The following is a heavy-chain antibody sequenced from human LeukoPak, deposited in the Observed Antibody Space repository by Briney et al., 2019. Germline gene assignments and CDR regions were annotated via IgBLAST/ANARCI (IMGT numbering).Heavy chain of an antibody. V-gene: IGHV3-23*01. Sequence: GGSLRLSCVASGFTFSNYAMSRVRQAPGKGLEWVSGISGTSGSTYYADSVKGRFTISRDNSKNTMDLQLSSLRAEDTAVYFCAKGLAVAGHFDYWGQGTLVTVSS. CDR1: GFTFSNYA. CDR3: AKGLAVAGHFDY. J-gene: IGHJ4*02. D-gene: IGHD6-19*01. CDR2: ISGTSGST.